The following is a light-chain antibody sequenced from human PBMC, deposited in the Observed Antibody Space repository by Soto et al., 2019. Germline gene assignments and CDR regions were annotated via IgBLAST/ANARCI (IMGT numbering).Light chain of an antibody. CDR1: SSDVGGYNY. V-gene: IGLV2-14*01. CDR2: EVS. Sequence: QSALTQPASVSGSPGQSITISCTGTSSDVGGYNYVSWYQQHPGKAPKLMIYEVSNRPSGVSNRFSGSKSSNTASLTISGLQAEDEADYYCSSYTSSSTLGVFGTGTKLTVL. CDR3: SSYTSSSTLGV. J-gene: IGLJ1*01.